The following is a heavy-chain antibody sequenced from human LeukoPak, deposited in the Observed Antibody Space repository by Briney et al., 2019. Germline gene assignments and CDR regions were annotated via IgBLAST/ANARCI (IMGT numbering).Heavy chain of an antibody. V-gene: IGHV4-38-2*02. CDR1: GYSISSGYY. D-gene: IGHD1-26*01. J-gene: IGHJ3*02. CDR3: ASTLSGSPLLGHDAFDI. Sequence: SETLSLTCTVSGYSISSGYYWGWIRQPPGKGLEWIGSIYHSGRTYYNPSLKSRVTISVDTSKNQFSLRLSSVTAADTAVYYCASTLSGSPLLGHDAFDIWGQGTMVTVSS. CDR2: IYHSGRT.